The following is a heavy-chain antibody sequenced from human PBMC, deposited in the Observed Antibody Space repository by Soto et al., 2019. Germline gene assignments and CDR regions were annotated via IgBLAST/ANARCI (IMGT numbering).Heavy chain of an antibody. CDR2: IIPIFATA. CDR1: GGTFSTYA. CDR3: ARQFDSDTSGYYYAY. D-gene: IGHD3-22*01. Sequence: SVKVSCKASGGTFSTYAISWVRQAPGQGLEWMGEIIPIFATANYAQKFQGRVTITADESTSTAYMELSSLRSEDTAVYYCARQFDSDTSGYYYAYWGQGTLVTVSS. V-gene: IGHV1-69*13. J-gene: IGHJ4*02.